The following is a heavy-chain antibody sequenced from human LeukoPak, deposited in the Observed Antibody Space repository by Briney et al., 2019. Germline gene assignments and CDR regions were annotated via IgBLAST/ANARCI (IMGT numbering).Heavy chain of an antibody. CDR2: IIPIFGTA. CDR3: ARDQGRFGELSF. J-gene: IGHJ4*02. V-gene: IGHV1-69*05. Sequence: ASVKVSCKASGGTFSSYAISWVRQAPGQGLEWMGRIIPIFGTANYAQKFQGRVTITTDESTSTAYMELSSLRSEDTAVYYCARDQGRFGELSFWGQGTLVTVSS. D-gene: IGHD3-10*01. CDR1: GGTFSSYA.